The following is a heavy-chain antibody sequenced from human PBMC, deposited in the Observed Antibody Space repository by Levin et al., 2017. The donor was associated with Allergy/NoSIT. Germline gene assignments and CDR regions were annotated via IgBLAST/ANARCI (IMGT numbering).Heavy chain of an antibody. D-gene: IGHD4-17*01. V-gene: IGHV1-2*02. CDR1: GYTFTDYY. Sequence: ASVKVSCKAAGYTFTDYYIHWVRQAPGQGLEWMGWVNCNTRNTHYAQKFQGRVTMTRDTSITTAYIELSSLRSDDTALYYCARNDYGDYVQNFDYWGQGTLVTVSS. CDR3: ARNDYGDYVQNFDY. CDR2: VNCNTRNT. J-gene: IGHJ4*02.